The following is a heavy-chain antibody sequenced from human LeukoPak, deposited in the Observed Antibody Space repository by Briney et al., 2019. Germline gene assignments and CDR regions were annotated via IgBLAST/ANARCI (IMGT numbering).Heavy chain of an antibody. V-gene: IGHV3-7*01. CDR2: IKQDGSEK. D-gene: IGHD6-19*01. Sequence: QHWGSLRLSCAASGFTFSSYWMSWVRQAPRKGLEWVANIKQDGSEKYYVDSVKGRFTISRDNAKNSLYLQMNSLRAEDTAVYYCARDRPFPVAGSFDYWGQGTLVTVSS. J-gene: IGHJ4*02. CDR3: ARDRPFPVAGSFDY. CDR1: GFTFSSYW.